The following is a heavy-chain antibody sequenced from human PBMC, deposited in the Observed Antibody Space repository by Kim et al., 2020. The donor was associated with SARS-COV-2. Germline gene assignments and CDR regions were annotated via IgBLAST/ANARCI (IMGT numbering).Heavy chain of an antibody. V-gene: IGHV3-15*01. D-gene: IGHD3-22*01. CDR3: TTDSIPGYYYDSSGYYNAFDI. CDR2: IKSKTDGGTT. J-gene: IGHJ3*02. Sequence: GGSLRLSCAASGFTFSNAWMSWVRQAPGKGLEWVGRIKSKTDGGTTDYAAPVKGRFTISRDDSKNTLYLQMNSLKTEDTAVYYCTTDSIPGYYYDSSGYYNAFDIWGQGTMVTVSS. CDR1: GFTFSNAW.